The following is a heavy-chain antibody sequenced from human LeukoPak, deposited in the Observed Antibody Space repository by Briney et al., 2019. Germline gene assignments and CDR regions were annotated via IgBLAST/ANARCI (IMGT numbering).Heavy chain of an antibody. J-gene: IGHJ4*02. CDR3: ARVRYNWNDVPYFDY. CDR1: GFTFSSYA. V-gene: IGHV3-7*01. Sequence: GGSLRLSCAASGFTFSSYAMSWVRQAPGKGLEWVANIKQDGSEKYYVDSVKGRFTISRDNAKNSLYLQMNSLRAEDTAVYYCARVRYNWNDVPYFDYWGQGTLVTVSS. D-gene: IGHD1-1*01. CDR2: IKQDGSEK.